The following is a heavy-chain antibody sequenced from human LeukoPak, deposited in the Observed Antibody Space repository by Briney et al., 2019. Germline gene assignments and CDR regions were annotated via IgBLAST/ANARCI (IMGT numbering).Heavy chain of an antibody. V-gene: IGHV3-15*01. CDR2: IKSKSDGETR. D-gene: IGHD4-17*01. CDR3: ITDPGDYENF. Sequence: GGSLRLSCAASGFIFSNAWMRWVRQAPGKGLEWVGRIKSKSDGETRDYAAPVRGRFAISRDDSKNTLFLLMNSLKTDDTAVYFCITDPGDYENFWGQGTLVTVSS. J-gene: IGHJ4*02. CDR1: GFIFSNAW.